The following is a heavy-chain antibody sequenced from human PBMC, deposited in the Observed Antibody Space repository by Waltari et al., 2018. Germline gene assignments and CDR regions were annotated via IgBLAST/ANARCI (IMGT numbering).Heavy chain of an antibody. D-gene: IGHD3-22*01. Sequence: QVQLVQSGAEVKKPGSSLTFSCKPSGGTFSSYAISWVRQDPGQGLEWMGGIIPIFGTANYAQKFQGRVTITTDESTSTAYMELSSLRSEDTAVYYCARGDYYDSSGYQYFQHWGQGTLVTVSS. CDR2: IIPIFGTA. CDR1: GGTFSSYA. V-gene: IGHV1-69*05. J-gene: IGHJ1*01. CDR3: ARGDYYDSSGYQYFQH.